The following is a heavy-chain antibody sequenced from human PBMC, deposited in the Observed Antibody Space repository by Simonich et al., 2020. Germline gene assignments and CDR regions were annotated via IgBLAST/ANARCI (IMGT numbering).Heavy chain of an antibody. J-gene: IGHJ6*03. V-gene: IGHV1-2*02. D-gene: IGHD7-27*01. Sequence: QVQLVQSGAEVKKPGASVKVSCKASGYTFTGYYMHWVRQAPGQGLEWKGRINPNSGGTNYAQRVQSRGTMTRDTSISTAYMELSRLRSDDTAVYYCARGALTGDYYYMDVWGKGTTVTVSS. CDR3: ARGALTGDYYYMDV. CDR1: GYTFTGYY. CDR2: INPNSGGT.